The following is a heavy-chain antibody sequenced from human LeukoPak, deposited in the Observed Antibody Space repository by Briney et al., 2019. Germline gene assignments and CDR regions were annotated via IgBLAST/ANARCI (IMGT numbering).Heavy chain of an antibody. CDR3: ARDLRGSGSPTEPGY. D-gene: IGHD3-10*01. Sequence: GGSLRLSCAASGFTFSSYAMSWVRQAPGKGLEWVSAISGSGGSTYYADSVKGRFTISRDNSKNTLYLQMNSLRAEDTAVYYCARDLRGSGSPTEPGYWGQGTLVTVSS. V-gene: IGHV3-23*01. CDR1: GFTFSSYA. CDR2: ISGSGGST. J-gene: IGHJ4*02.